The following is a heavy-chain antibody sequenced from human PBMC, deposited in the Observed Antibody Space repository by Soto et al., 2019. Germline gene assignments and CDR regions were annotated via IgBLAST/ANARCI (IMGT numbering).Heavy chain of an antibody. D-gene: IGHD5-12*01. Sequence: SETLSLTCTVSGGSISSGDYYWSWIRQPPGKGLEWIGYIYYSGSTYYNPSLKSRVTISVDTSKKQSYLKLTSGSEADTDVYYCAGYGDYWGQGTLVT. V-gene: IGHV4-30-4*02. CDR1: GGSISSGDYY. J-gene: IGHJ4*02. CDR2: IYYSGST. CDR3: AGYGDY.